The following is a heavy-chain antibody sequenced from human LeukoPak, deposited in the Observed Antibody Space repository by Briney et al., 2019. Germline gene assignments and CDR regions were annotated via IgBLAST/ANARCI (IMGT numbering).Heavy chain of an antibody. CDR3: TTDAPFYGSGSYFSDFQH. V-gene: IGHV3-15*01. Sequence: GGSLRLSCAASGFTFSYACMSWVRQAPGKGLEWVGRIKSKTDGGTTDHAAPVKGRFTISRDDSKKTLYLQMNSLKTEDTGVYYCTTDAPFYGSGSYFSDFQHWGQGTLVSVSS. D-gene: IGHD3-10*01. CDR2: IKSKTDGGTT. J-gene: IGHJ1*01. CDR1: GFTFSYAC.